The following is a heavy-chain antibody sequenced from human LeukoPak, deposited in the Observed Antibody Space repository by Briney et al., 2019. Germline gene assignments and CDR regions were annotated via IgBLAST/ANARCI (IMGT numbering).Heavy chain of an antibody. CDR1: GYTFTGYY. CDR2: INPNSGVT. D-gene: IGHD3-16*01. Sequence: ASVKVSCKTSGYTFTGYYIHWVRQAPGQGLEWMGWINPNSGVTKYAQKFQDRVTMTRDTTISMVYMELSSLRSDDTAVYYCARATSFDYWGQAAMATVSS. CDR3: ARATSFDY. J-gene: IGHJ4*02. V-gene: IGHV1-2*02.